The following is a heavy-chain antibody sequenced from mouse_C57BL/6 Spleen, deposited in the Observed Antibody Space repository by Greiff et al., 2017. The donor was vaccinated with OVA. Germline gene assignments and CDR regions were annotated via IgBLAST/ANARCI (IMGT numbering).Heavy chain of an antibody. V-gene: IGHV3-6*01. CDR2: ISYDGSN. J-gene: IGHJ2*01. Sequence: EVKLQESGPGLVKPSQSLSLTCSVTGYSITSGYYWNWIRQFPGNKLEWMGYISYDGSNNYNPSLKNRISITRDTSKNQFFLKLNSVTTEDTATYYCARAEKTGTGFDYWGQGTTLTVSS. CDR1: GYSITSGYY. CDR3: ARAEKTGTGFDY. D-gene: IGHD4-1*01.